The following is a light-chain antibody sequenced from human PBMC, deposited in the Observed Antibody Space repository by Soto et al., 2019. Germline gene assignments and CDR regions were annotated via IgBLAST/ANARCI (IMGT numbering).Light chain of an antibody. Sequence: QSVLTQPRSVSGSPGQSVTISCTGTSGDVGTYNYVSWFQQYPGKAPKLMIFEVTNRPSGVSDRFSGSKSDNTASLTISGLQADDEADYFCTSYTTSSTWVFGGGTKLTVL. V-gene: IGLV2-18*02. CDR2: EVT. CDR3: TSYTTSSTWV. CDR1: SGDVGTYNY. J-gene: IGLJ3*02.